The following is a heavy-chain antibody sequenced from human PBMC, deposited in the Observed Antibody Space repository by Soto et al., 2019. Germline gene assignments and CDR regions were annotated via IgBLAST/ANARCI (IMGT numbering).Heavy chain of an antibody. CDR3: ARTGGTPHHWFDP. CDR1: GYNFTGYY. D-gene: IGHD1-1*01. V-gene: IGHV1-2*02. CDR2: INPNSGGT. Sequence: VKFSCKASGYNFTGYYMHWARQAPGQGLEWMGWINPNSGGTNCAQKFQGRGTMTRDTSISTAYMELSRLRSEDTAVYYCARTGGTPHHWFDPWGQGTLVTVSS. J-gene: IGHJ5*02.